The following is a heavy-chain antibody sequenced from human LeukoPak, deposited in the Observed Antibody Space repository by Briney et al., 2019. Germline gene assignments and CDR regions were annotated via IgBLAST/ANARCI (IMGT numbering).Heavy chain of an antibody. CDR3: ARKYGGYADY. J-gene: IGHJ4*02. V-gene: IGHV3-48*02. CDR1: GFTFSSYS. CDR2: ISGGSSSV. Sequence: GGSLRLSCAASGFTFSSYSMTWVRQAPGKGLEWVSHISGGSSSVYYADSVKGRFTISRDNAKNSLYLQMNSLRDEDTAVYDCARKYGGYADYWGQGTLVTVSS. D-gene: IGHD5-12*01.